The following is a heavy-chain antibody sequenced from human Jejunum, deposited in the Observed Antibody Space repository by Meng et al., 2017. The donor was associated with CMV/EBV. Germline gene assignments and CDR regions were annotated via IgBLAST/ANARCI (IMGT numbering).Heavy chain of an antibody. CDR3: AKDRLYGSGNFDY. J-gene: IGHJ4*02. Sequence: VQWVGAGGGVVHAGGSPGLSCPVAGSSLENFPIDWVRQAPGKGLEWVAVISYHGSIYYYADSVKGRFTISRDSSKNTVYLQMNSLRAEDTAVYYCAKDRLYGSGNFDYWGQGTLVTVSS. CDR2: ISYHGSIY. D-gene: IGHD3-10*01. V-gene: IGHV3-30-3*01. CDR1: GSSLENFP.